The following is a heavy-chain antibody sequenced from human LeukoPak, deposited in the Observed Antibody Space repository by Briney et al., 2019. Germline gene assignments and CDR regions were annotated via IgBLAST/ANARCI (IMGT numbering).Heavy chain of an antibody. CDR3: AKSAYYDASGYYREYYFDY. CDR1: GFTFSSYA. CDR2: ISGSGGST. J-gene: IGHJ4*02. Sequence: GVLRLSCAAPGFTFSSYAMSWVRQAPGKGLEWVSSISGSGGSTHYADSVKGRFTISRDKTKNTLYLQMNSLRAEDTAVYYCAKSAYYDASGYYREYYFDYWGQGTLVTVSS. V-gene: IGHV3-23*01. D-gene: IGHD3-22*01.